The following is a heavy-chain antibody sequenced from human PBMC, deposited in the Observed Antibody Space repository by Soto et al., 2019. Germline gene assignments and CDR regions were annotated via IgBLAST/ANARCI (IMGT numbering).Heavy chain of an antibody. J-gene: IGHJ3*02. D-gene: IGHD3-22*01. CDR2: IYYSGST. CDR3: ARVVAYKNYDSSDDAFDI. CDR1: GGSISSGGYY. Sequence: QVQLQESGPGLVKPSQTLSLTCTVSGGSISSGGYYWSWIRQHPGKGLEWIGYIYYSGSTYYNPSLTSRVTISVATSKNPFSLKLSSVTAADTAVYYCARVVAYKNYDSSDDAFDIWGQGTMVTVSS. V-gene: IGHV4-31*03.